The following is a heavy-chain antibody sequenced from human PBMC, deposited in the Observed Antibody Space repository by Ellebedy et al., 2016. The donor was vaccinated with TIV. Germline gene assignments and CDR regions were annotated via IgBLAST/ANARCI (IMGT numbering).Heavy chain of an antibody. Sequence: GSLRLXXAVYGGSFSGYYWSWIRQPPGKGLEWIGEINHSGSTNYNPSLKSRVTISVDTSKNQFSLKLSSVTAADTAVYYCAKDRKRWYDYWGQGTLVTVSS. CDR2: INHSGST. D-gene: IGHD4-23*01. J-gene: IGHJ4*02. CDR1: GGSFSGYY. CDR3: AKDRKRWYDY. V-gene: IGHV4-34*01.